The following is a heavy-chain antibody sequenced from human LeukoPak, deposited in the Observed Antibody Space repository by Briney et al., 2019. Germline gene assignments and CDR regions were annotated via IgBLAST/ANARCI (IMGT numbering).Heavy chain of an antibody. V-gene: IGHV3-64*01. CDR1: GFTFSSYA. CDR2: ISSNGGST. J-gene: IGHJ1*01. Sequence: PGGSLRPSCAAAGFTFSSYAMHWVRQAPGKGLEYVSAISSNGGSTYYANSVKCRFTISRDNSKNTLHLQMGSLRAEDMAVYYCARDVPVQHWGQGTLVTVSS. CDR3: ARDVPVQH.